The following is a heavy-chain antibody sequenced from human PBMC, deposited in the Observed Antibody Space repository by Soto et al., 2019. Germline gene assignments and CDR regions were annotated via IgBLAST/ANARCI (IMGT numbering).Heavy chain of an antibody. CDR2: IYYSGST. CDR3: ARHYSSGSRNWFDP. J-gene: IGHJ5*02. V-gene: IGHV4-39*01. CDR1: GGSINSSSYF. Sequence: QLQLQESGPGLVKPSETLSLTCSVSGGSINSSSYFWGWVRQPPGKGLEWIGSIYYSGSTYYNPSLRSRVTISVDTSHNQFPLKLSSVTAAYTAVFYCARHYSSGSRNWFDPWGQGTLVTVSS. D-gene: IGHD6-19*01.